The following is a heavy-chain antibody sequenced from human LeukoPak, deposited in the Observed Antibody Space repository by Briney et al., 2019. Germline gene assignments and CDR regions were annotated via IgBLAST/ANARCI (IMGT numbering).Heavy chain of an antibody. CDR2: ISGSGAST. V-gene: IGHV3-23*01. CDR3: AKDVGKWESLHFFDY. Sequence: GGSLRLSCLTSGFTLSTNAMSWVRQAPGKGLEWISGISGSGASTYYADSVRGRFTISRDDSRNTLYLQMNSLRGDDTAVYYCAKDVGKWESLHFFDYWGQGTLVTVSS. CDR1: GFTLSTNA. J-gene: IGHJ4*02. D-gene: IGHD1-26*01.